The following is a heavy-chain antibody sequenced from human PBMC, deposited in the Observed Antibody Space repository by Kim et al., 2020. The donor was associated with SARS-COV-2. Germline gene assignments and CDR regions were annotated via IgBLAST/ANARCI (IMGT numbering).Heavy chain of an antibody. J-gene: IGHJ4*02. V-gene: IGHV3-21*01. Sequence: YADSWKGRFTISGENAQNSLYLQMNSRRAEDTDVYYCASTSIEAAGEFDYWVPGTLVTVSS. CDR3: ASTSIEAAGEFDY. D-gene: IGHD6-13*01.